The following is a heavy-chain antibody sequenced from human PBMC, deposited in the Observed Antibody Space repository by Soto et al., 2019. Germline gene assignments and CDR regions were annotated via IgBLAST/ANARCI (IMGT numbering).Heavy chain of an antibody. Sequence: ASVKVSCKASGYTFTSYGISWVRQAPGQGLEWMGWISAYNGNTNYAQKLQGRVTMTTDTSTSTAYMELRSLRSDDTAVYYCAGHQGENRRADSWFDHWGQGTLVTVSS. CDR2: ISAYNGNT. CDR1: GYTFTSYG. CDR3: AGHQGENRRADSWFDH. D-gene: IGHD2-2*01. J-gene: IGHJ5*02. V-gene: IGHV1-18*01.